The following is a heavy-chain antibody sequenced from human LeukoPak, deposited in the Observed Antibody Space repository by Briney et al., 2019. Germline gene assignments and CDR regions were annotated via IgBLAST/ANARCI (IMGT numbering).Heavy chain of an antibody. D-gene: IGHD6-6*01. Sequence: SETLSLTWGIFGGSVGDDFWSWVRQTPGEGLEWIGEINQSGSPKYNPSLKSRVAIFVDTSSNQLSLTVTSVTAADTAVYYCVRGLVRQLVRIQIYNYMDVWGKGTTVIVSS. CDR3: VRGLVRQLVRIQIYNYMDV. CDR2: INQSGSP. CDR1: GGSVGDDF. V-gene: IGHV4-34*01. J-gene: IGHJ6*03.